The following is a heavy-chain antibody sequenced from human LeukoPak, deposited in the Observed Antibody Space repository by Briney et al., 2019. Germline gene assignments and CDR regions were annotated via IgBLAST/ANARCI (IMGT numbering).Heavy chain of an antibody. J-gene: IGHJ5*02. CDR2: INAGNGNT. V-gene: IGHV1-3*01. CDR3: ASNMRRSSSSQWFDP. CDR1: GYTFTSYA. Sequence: GASVKVSCKASGYTFTSYAMHWVRQAPGQRLEWMGWINAGNGNTKYSQKFQGRVTITRDTSASTAYMELSGLRSEDTAVYYCASNMRRSSSSQWFDPWGQGTLVIVSS. D-gene: IGHD6-6*01.